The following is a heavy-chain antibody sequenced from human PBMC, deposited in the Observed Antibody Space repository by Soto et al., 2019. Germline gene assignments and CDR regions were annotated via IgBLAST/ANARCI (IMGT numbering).Heavy chain of an antibody. D-gene: IGHD3-3*01. J-gene: IGHJ4*02. Sequence: QVQLVQSGAEVKKPGASVKVSCKASGYTFSSYAMHWMRQAPGQRLEWVGWINVGTGDTKYSERFQGRLTLIRDTSASTVYMELSSLTSEDAAVYFCARDLYYNFWSGGVWGQGTLVTVSS. CDR1: GYTFSSYA. CDR3: ARDLYYNFWSGGV. CDR2: INVGTGDT. V-gene: IGHV1-3*01.